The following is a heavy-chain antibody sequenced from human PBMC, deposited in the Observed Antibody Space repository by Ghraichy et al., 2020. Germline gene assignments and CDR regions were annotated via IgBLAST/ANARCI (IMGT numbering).Heavy chain of an antibody. CDR3: ASHLLRVAVAGIGY. V-gene: IGHV4-39*07. J-gene: IGHJ4*02. CDR1: GGSISSSSYY. Sequence: SQTLSLTCTVSGGSISSSSYYWGWIRQPPGKGLEWIGSIYYSGSTYYNPSLKSRVTISVDTSKNQFSLKLSSVTAADTAVYYCASHLLRVAVAGIGYWGQGTLVTVSS. CDR2: IYYSGST. D-gene: IGHD6-19*01.